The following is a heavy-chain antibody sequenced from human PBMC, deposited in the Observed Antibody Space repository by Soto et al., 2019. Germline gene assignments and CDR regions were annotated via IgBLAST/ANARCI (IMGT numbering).Heavy chain of an antibody. D-gene: IGHD1-26*01. CDR3: AKVRVGFPGGPHMDA. Sequence: PGGSLRLSCAASGFTFSSYDMSWVRQAPGKGLEWVSAISGSGGSTYYADSVKGRFTISRDNSKNTLYLQMNSLRAEDTAVYYCAKVRVGFPGGPHMDAWGKGTTVTVS. CDR1: GFTFSSYD. J-gene: IGHJ6*03. V-gene: IGHV3-23*01. CDR2: ISGSGGST.